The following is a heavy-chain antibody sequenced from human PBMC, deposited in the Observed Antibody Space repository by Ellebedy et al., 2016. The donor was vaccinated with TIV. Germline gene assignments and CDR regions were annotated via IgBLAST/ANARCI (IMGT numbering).Heavy chain of an antibody. CDR2: INSNSGGT. D-gene: IGHD6-6*01. CDR1: GYTFTGYF. V-gene: IGHV1-2*02. J-gene: IGHJ5*02. CDR3: ARTRGSSSVELDP. Sequence: ASVKVSCKASGYTFTGYFVHWVRQAPGQGLEWMGWINSNSGGTNYEQKFQGRVSMTRDTSISIAYMELSSLKFDDTAIYYCARTRGSSSVELDPWGQGTLVTVSS.